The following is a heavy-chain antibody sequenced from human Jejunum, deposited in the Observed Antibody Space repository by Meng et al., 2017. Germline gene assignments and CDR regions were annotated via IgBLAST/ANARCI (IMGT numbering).Heavy chain of an antibody. Sequence: ASVKVSCKASGYTFTAYYVHWIRQAPGQGLEWMGWISPNGGGTVYAQKFQGRVTMTSDTSINTAYMELSRLTFGDTAMYFCARVEGAAGPTWGPGTLVTVSS. D-gene: IGHD6-13*01. CDR1: GYTFTAYY. V-gene: IGHV1-2*02. CDR2: ISPNGGGT. J-gene: IGHJ4*02. CDR3: ARVEGAAGPT.